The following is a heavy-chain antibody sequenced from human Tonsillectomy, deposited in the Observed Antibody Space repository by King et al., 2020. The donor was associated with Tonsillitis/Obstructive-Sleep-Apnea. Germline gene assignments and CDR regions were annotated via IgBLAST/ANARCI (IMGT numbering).Heavy chain of an antibody. CDR1: GGSFSGYY. J-gene: IGHJ3*01. CDR2: IDHSGST. V-gene: IGHV4-34*01. Sequence: VQLQQWGAGLLKPSETLSLICAVNGGSFSGYYWSWIRQPPGKGLEWIGEIDHSGSTNYNPSLKSRVTISADTSKTQFSLKLSSVTAEDTAVYYCAREITTDAFDVWGQGTMVTVSS. CDR3: AREITTDAFDV. D-gene: IGHD3-3*01.